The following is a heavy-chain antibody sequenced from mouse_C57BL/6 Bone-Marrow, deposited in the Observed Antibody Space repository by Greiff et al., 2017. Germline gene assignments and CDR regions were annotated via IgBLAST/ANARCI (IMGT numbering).Heavy chain of an antibody. CDR2: IYPRDGST. CDR1: GYTFTSYD. J-gene: IGHJ3*01. CDR3: AREEWYPWFAY. Sequence: QVQLQQSGPELVKPGASVKLSCKASGYTFTSYDINWVKQRPGQGLEWIGWIYPRDGSTKYNEKFKGKATLTLDTSSSTAYMELHSLTSEDSAVYFCAREEWYPWFAYWGQGTLVTVSA. D-gene: IGHD2-1*01. V-gene: IGHV1-85*01.